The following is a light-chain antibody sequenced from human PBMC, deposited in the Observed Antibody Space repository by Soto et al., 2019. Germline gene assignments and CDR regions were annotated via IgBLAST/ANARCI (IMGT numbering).Light chain of an antibody. J-gene: IGLJ1*01. CDR1: SSDVGGHNY. CDR3: SSYTFTSTRCV. CDR2: EVT. V-gene: IGLV2-14*01. Sequence: QSVLTQPASVSGSPGQSITISRTGSSSDVGGHNYVSWYQQHPGKAPKLMIYEVTKRPSGVSNRFSGSKSGNTASLTISGLQAEDEADYYCSSYTFTSTRCVFGTGTKVTVL.